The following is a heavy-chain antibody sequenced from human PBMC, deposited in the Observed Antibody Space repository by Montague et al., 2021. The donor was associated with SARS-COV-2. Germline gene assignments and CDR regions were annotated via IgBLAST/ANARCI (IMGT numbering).Heavy chain of an antibody. CDR1: GFTFSNSA. Sequence: SLRLSCAAAGFTFSNSAMNWVRQAPGKGPEWVSGSSGSDGGTHYADSVKGRFTISRDNSKNVPYLQMNSLRAEDTALYYCAKDSYYYGLGYGMDVWGQGTTVTVSS. V-gene: IGHV3-23*01. CDR2: SSGSDGGT. D-gene: IGHD3-10*01. CDR3: AKDSYYYGLGYGMDV. J-gene: IGHJ6*02.